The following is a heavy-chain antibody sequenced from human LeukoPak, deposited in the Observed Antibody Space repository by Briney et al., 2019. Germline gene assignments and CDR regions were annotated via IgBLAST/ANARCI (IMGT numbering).Heavy chain of an antibody. CDR3: ARGPPTSSWYFDY. CDR1: GGSFSGYY. Sequence: PSETLSLTCAVYGGSFSGYYWSWIRQPPGKGLEWIGEINHSGSTNYNPSLKSRVTISVDTSKNQFSLKLSSVTAADTAVYYCARGPPTSSWYFDYWGQGTLVTVSS. D-gene: IGHD6-13*01. CDR2: INHSGST. J-gene: IGHJ4*02. V-gene: IGHV4-34*01.